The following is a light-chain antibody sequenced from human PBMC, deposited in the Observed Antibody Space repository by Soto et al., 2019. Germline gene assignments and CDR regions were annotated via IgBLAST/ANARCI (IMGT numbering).Light chain of an antibody. V-gene: IGKV2-30*01. Sequence: DVVMTQSPLSLPVTLGQTASISCRSSQSLGYSDGNTYLNWFQQRPGQSPRRLIYNVFNRDSGVPDRVSGSGSGTDFTLQISRVEAEDVRVYYCMQGTHRPPTFGQGTKVEIK. CDR3: MQGTHRPPT. CDR1: QSLGYSDGNTY. J-gene: IGKJ1*01. CDR2: NVF.